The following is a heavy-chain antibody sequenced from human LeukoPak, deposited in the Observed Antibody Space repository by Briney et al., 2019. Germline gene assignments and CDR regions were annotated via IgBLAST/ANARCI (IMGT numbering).Heavy chain of an antibody. CDR3: ARGYDSSGSPYYYYYGMDV. CDR2: MNPNSGNT. J-gene: IGHJ6*02. D-gene: IGHD3-22*01. V-gene: IGHV1-8*01. Sequence: WASVKVSCKASGYTFTSYDINWVRQATGQGLEWMGWMNPNSGNTGYAQKFQGRVTMTRNTSISTAYMELSSLRSEDTAVYYCARGYDSSGSPYYYYYGMDVWGQGTTVTVSS. CDR1: GYTFTSYD.